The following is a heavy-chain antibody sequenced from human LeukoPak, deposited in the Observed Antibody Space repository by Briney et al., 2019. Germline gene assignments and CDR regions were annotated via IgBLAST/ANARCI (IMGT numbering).Heavy chain of an antibody. J-gene: IGHJ3*02. CDR3: ARPVGYSYGTDAFDI. Sequence: GGSLSLSCAASVFTFSSYSMNWVGQAPGKGREWVRSISSSSCYIYYAASVKGRFTISRDNAKNSLYLQMNSLRAEDTAVYYCARPVGYSYGTDAFDIWGQGTMVTVSS. CDR2: ISSSSCYI. V-gene: IGHV3-21*01. CDR1: VFTFSSYS. D-gene: IGHD5-18*01.